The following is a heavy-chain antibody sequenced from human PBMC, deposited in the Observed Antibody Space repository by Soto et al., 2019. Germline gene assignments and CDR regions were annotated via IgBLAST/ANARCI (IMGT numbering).Heavy chain of an antibody. V-gene: IGHV4-59*01. CDR2: IYYSGST. CDR1: GGSISSYY. D-gene: IGHD3-10*01. Sequence: QVQLQESGPGLVKPSETLSLTCTVSGGSISSYYWSWIRQPPGKGLEWIGYIYYSGSTNYNPSLNSRVTISVDTAKNQFSLKLSSVPAADTAVYYCARAYGSGALSFDYWGQGTLVTVSS. J-gene: IGHJ4*02. CDR3: ARAYGSGALSFDY.